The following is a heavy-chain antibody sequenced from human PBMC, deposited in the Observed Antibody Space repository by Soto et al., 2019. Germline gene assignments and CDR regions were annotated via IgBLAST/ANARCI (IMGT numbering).Heavy chain of an antibody. CDR2: IIPIFGTA. Sequence: QVQLVQSGAEVQKPGSSVKVSCKASGGTFSSYAISWVRQAPGQGLEWMGGIIPIFGTANYAQKFQGRVTITADVSTSTAYMELSSVRSEDTAVYYCARGPSTYSSGHIGMCYLVYGGHGTLVTVSS. CDR3: ARGPSTYSSGHIGMCYLVY. J-gene: IGHJ4*01. CDR1: GGTFSSYA. D-gene: IGHD6-19*01. V-gene: IGHV1-69*12.